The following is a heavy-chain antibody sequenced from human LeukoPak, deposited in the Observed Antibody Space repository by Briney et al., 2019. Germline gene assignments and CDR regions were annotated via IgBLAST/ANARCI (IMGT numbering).Heavy chain of an antibody. CDR3: ARENTMVRGAFDAFDI. Sequence: SETLSLTCTVSGGSISSSSYYWGWIRQPPGKGLEWIGSIYYSGNTYYNPSLKSRVTISVDTSTNQFSLKLSSVTAADTAVYYCARENTMVRGAFDAFDIWGQGTMVTVSS. J-gene: IGHJ3*02. CDR1: GGSISSSSYY. D-gene: IGHD3-10*01. CDR2: IYYSGNT. V-gene: IGHV4-39*07.